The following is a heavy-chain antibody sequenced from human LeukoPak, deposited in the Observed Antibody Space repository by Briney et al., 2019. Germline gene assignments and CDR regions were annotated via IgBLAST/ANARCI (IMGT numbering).Heavy chain of an antibody. CDR1: GYTFTSYA. V-gene: IGHV7-4-1*02. CDR3: VSDHSGSYSGAFDI. Sequence: ASVKVSCKASGYTFTSYAMNWVRQAPGQGLEWMGWINTNTGNPTYAQGFTGRFVFSLDTSVSTAYLQISSLKAEDTAVYYCVSDHSGSYSGAFDIWGQGTMVTVSS. J-gene: IGHJ3*02. CDR2: INTNTGNP. D-gene: IGHD1-26*01.